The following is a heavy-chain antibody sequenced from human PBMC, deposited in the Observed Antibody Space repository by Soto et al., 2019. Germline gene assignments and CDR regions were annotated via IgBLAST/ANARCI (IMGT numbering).Heavy chain of an antibody. CDR2: INPNSGNI. D-gene: IGHD3-10*01. Sequence: ASVKVSCKASGNTFTSYDINWVRQATGHGLEWMGWINPNSGNIGYAQKFQGRVTMTRDTAIRTAYMEVSRLRSDDTAVYYCARGRASGSYYLLDYWGQGTLVTVSS. CDR3: ARGRASGSYYLLDY. V-gene: IGHV1-8*01. J-gene: IGHJ4*02. CDR1: GNTFTSYD.